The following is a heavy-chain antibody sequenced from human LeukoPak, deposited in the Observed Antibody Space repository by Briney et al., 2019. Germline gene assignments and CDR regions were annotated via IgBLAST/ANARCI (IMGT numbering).Heavy chain of an antibody. D-gene: IGHD2-2*01. V-gene: IGHV1-69*13. Sequence: SVKVSCKASGGTFSSYVISWVRQAPGQGLEWMGGIIPIFGTANYAQKFQGRVTITADESTSTAYMGLSSLRSEDTAVYYCARALLRYCSSTSCYWFDPWGQGTLVTVSS. CDR1: GGTFSSYV. J-gene: IGHJ5*02. CDR2: IIPIFGTA. CDR3: ARALLRYCSSTSCYWFDP.